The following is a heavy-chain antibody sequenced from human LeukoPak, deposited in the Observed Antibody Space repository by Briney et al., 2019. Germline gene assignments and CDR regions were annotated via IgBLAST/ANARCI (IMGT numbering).Heavy chain of an antibody. Sequence: GGSLRLSCAASGFTFSSYAMSWVRQAPGKGLEWVSAISGSGGSTYYADSVKGLFTISRDNSKNTLYLQMNSLRAEDTAVYYCAKDRRLYYYDSSGYYFPDAFDIWGQGTMVTVSS. CDR3: AKDRRLYYYDSSGYYFPDAFDI. CDR2: ISGSGGST. CDR1: GFTFSSYA. D-gene: IGHD3-22*01. V-gene: IGHV3-23*01. J-gene: IGHJ3*02.